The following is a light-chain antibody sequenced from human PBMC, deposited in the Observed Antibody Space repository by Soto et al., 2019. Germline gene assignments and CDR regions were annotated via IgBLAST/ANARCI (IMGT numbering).Light chain of an antibody. V-gene: IGLV1-44*01. CDR1: SSNIGSNT. CDR2: SKN. Sequence: QSLLTQRPSASGTPGQRVTISCSGSSSNIGSNTVNWYQQLPGTAPKLLIYSKNQRPSGVPDRFSGSKSGTSASLAISGLQSEDEADYYCAAWDDSLNGPLFGGGTKLTVL. J-gene: IGLJ2*01. CDR3: AAWDDSLNGPL.